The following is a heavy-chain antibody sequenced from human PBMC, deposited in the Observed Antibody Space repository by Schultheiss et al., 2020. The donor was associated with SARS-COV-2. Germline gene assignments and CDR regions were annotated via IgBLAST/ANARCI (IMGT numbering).Heavy chain of an antibody. CDR1: GGSVSSGSYY. CDR2: IYYSGST. D-gene: IGHD3-22*01. Sequence: GSLRLSCTVSGGSVSSGSYYWSWIRQPPGKGLEWIGYIYYSGSTNYNPSLKSRVTISVDTSKNQFSLKLSSVTAADTAVYYCARDSSGYLGGYYFDYWGQGTLVTVSS. CDR3: ARDSSGYLGGYYFDY. J-gene: IGHJ4*02. V-gene: IGHV4-61*01.